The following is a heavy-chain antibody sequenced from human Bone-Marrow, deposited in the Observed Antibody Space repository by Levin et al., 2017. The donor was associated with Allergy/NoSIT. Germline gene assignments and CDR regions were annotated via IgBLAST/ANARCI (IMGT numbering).Heavy chain of an antibody. D-gene: IGHD3-16*02. CDR1: GFTFSDYY. CDR2: ISSSGSTI. J-gene: IGHJ4*02. CDR3: ARDKRDYDYVWGSYRYPDY. V-gene: IGHV3-11*01. Sequence: GGSLRLSCAASGFTFSDYYMSWIRQAPGKGLEWVSYISSSGSTIYYADSVKGRFTISRDNAKNSLYLQMNSLRAEDTAVYYCARDKRDYDYVWGSYRYPDYWGQGTLVTVSS.